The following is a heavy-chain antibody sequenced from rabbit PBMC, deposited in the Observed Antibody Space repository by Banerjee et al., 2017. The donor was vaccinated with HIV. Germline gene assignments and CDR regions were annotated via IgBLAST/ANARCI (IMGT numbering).Heavy chain of an antibody. V-gene: IGHV1S45*01. Sequence: QEQLEESGGDLVKPEGSLTLTCTASGFSFSSSYWICWVRQAPGKGLEWIACIAAGSSGSTAYASWVNGRFTISKTSSTTVTLQMTSLTAADTATYFCARDQGSSVMYYFNLWGQGTLVTVS. J-gene: IGHJ4*01. D-gene: IGHD1-1*01. CDR2: IAAGSSGST. CDR3: ARDQGSSVMYYFNL. CDR1: GFSFSSSYW.